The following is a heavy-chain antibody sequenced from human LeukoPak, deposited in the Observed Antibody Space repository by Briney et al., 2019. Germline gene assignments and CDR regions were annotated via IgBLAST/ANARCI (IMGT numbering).Heavy chain of an antibody. Sequence: SETLSLTCTVSGGSISSNYWSWIRQPSGKGLEWIGNIQYTGSTNYNPSLKSRVIISLDTSKTQFSLKVSSVTAADTAVYYCAGPGIAAAIWGQGTMVTVSS. D-gene: IGHD6-13*01. J-gene: IGHJ3*02. V-gene: IGHV4-59*01. CDR2: IQYTGST. CDR3: AGPGIAAAI. CDR1: GGSISSNY.